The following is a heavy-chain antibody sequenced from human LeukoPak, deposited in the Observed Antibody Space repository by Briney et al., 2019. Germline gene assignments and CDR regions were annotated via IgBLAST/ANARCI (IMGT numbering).Heavy chain of an antibody. CDR3: TRVRVSSYYGMDI. D-gene: IGHD2/OR15-2a*01. Sequence: PGGSLRLSCAASGFTFSSYWMSWVRQAPGKGLEWVANINQDESEKYHVDSVKGRFTISRDNAKNSLYPQMNSLRAEDTAVYYCTRVRVSSYYGMDIWGQGTTVTVSS. CDR1: GFTFSSYW. V-gene: IGHV3-7*05. CDR2: INQDESEK. J-gene: IGHJ6*02.